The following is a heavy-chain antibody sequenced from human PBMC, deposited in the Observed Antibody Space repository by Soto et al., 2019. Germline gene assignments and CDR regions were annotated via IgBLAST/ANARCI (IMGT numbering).Heavy chain of an antibody. CDR2: SSNSGSFT. J-gene: IGHJ4*02. CDR1: GFTLSYHY. D-gene: IGHD2-21*02. V-gene: IGHV3-11*06. Sequence: GGSLRRSCTASGFTLSYHYMSWIRQAPGKVLEWIGHSSNSGSFTRYADSVKGRFSISRDNSKNSLYLQINSLRGDDTAIYYCVKSGDSYNALDYWGQGTPDTVSS. CDR3: VKSGDSYNALDY.